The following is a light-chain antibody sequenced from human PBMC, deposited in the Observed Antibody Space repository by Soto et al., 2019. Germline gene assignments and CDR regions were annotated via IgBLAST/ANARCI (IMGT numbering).Light chain of an antibody. Sequence: EIVLTQSPATLSLSPGERATLSCRASQSVSSYLAWYQQKPGQAPRLLIYDASNRATGIPARFSGSGSGTDFTLTIISLEPDDFAVYYCQQRSNWPRVTFGPGTKVDIK. CDR2: DAS. J-gene: IGKJ3*01. CDR1: QSVSSY. CDR3: QQRSNWPRVT. V-gene: IGKV3-11*01.